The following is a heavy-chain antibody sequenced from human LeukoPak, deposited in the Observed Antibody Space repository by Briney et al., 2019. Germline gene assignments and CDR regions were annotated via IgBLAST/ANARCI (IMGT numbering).Heavy chain of an antibody. CDR1: GYTFSNYY. Sequence: ASVKVSCKASGYTFSNYYMYWVRQAPGQGLEWMGMINPSGGGTSYAQKFQGRVTMTRDTSTRTVYMEVSSLEPEDTAVYYCARQGAYSSAIGMGYWGQGTLVTVSS. J-gene: IGHJ4*02. V-gene: IGHV1-46*01. CDR3: ARQGAYSSAIGMGY. D-gene: IGHD6-19*01. CDR2: INPSGGGT.